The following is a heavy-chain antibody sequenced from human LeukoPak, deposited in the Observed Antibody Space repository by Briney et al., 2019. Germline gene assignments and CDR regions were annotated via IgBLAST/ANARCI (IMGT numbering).Heavy chain of an antibody. V-gene: IGHV3-9*01. J-gene: IGHJ4*02. CDR2: ISWNSGSI. Sequence: GGSLRLSCAASGFTFDDYAMHWVRQAPGKGLEWVSGISWNSGSIGYADSVKGRFTISRDNAKNSLYLQMNSLRAEDTALYYCAKELTPSIAVAGTGYFDYWGQGTLVTVSS. CDR3: AKELTPSIAVAGTGYFDY. CDR1: GFTFDDYA. D-gene: IGHD6-19*01.